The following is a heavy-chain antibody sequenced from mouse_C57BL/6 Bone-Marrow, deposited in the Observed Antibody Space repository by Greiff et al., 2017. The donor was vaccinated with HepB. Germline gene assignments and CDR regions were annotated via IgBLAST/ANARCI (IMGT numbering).Heavy chain of an antibody. CDR1: GFSLTSYG. CDR3: AKGPYDYDDAMDY. J-gene: IGHJ4*01. CDR2: IWRGGST. V-gene: IGHV2-5*01. Sequence: VHLVESGPGLVQPSQSLSITCTVSGFSLTSYGVHWVRQSPGKGLEWLGVIWRGGSTDYNAAFMSRLSITKDNSKSQVFFKMNSLQADDTAIYYCAKGPYDYDDAMDYWGQGTSVTVSS. D-gene: IGHD2-4*01.